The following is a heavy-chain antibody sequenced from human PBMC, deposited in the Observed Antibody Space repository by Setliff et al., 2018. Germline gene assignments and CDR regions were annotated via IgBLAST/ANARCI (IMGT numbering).Heavy chain of an antibody. CDR1: GFTFSTYA. J-gene: IGHJ6*03. Sequence: PGGSLRLSCAASGFTFSTYAMSWVRQAPGKGLEWVSAISGSGGSTYYADSVRGRFTISRDNFKNTLYLQMTSLRAGDTAIYYCARVIYFYYMDVWGKGTTVTVSS. CDR2: ISGSGGST. V-gene: IGHV3-23*01. CDR3: ARVIYFYYMDV.